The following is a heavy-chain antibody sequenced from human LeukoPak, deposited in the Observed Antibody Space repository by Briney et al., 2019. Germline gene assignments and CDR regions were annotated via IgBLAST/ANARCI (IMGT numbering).Heavy chain of an antibody. Sequence: GRSLRLSCAASGFTFDDYAMHWVRQAPGKGLEWVSGISWNSGSIGYADSVKGRFTISRDNAKNSLYLQMNSLRAEDTALYYCAKDRYSGSYYTRRLLDDWGQGTLVTVSS. CDR2: ISWNSGSI. V-gene: IGHV3-9*01. J-gene: IGHJ4*02. CDR3: AKDRYSGSYYTRRLLDD. CDR1: GFTFDDYA. D-gene: IGHD1-26*01.